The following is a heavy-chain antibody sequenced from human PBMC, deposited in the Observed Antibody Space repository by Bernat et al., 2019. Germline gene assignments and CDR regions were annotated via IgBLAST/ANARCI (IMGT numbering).Heavy chain of an antibody. J-gene: IGHJ4*02. V-gene: IGHV3-33*01. CDR1: GFTFSSYG. CDR2: IWYDGSNK. Sequence: QVQLVESGGGVVQPGRSLRLSCAASGFTFSSYGMHWVRQAPGKGLEWVAVIWYDGSNKYYADSVKGRFTISRDNSKNTLYLQMNSLRAEDTAVYYCALEKQQLVPTRVYYFDYWGQGTLVTVSS. D-gene: IGHD6-13*01. CDR3: ALEKQQLVPTRVYYFDY.